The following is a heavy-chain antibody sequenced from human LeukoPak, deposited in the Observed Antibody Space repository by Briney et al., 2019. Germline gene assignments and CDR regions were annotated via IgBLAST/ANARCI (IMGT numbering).Heavy chain of an antibody. CDR2: ISGSSGST. J-gene: IGHJ3*02. Sequence: PGGSLRLSCAASGFTFSSYAMSWVRQAPGKGLEWVSAISGSSGSTYYADSVKGRFTISRDNSKNTLYLQMNSLRAEDTAVYYCARTDRTGALGRFRMRSDAFDIWGQGTMVTVSS. D-gene: IGHD3-3*01. CDR3: ARTDRTGALGRFRMRSDAFDI. V-gene: IGHV3-23*01. CDR1: GFTFSSYA.